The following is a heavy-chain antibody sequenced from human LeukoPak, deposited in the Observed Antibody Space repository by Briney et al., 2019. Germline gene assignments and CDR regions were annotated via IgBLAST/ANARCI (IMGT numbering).Heavy chain of an antibody. D-gene: IGHD3-10*01. CDR1: GFTFRTSG. CDR3: ARDPGGSGGYGYVFDY. V-gene: IGHV3-48*01. J-gene: IGHJ4*02. Sequence: GGSLRLSCAASGFTFRTSGMNWVRQAPGKGLEWVSYISSSGTTISYAQSVKGRFTITRDNAQNSLTLHMNTLRADDPAVYYCARDPGGSGGYGYVFDYWGQGTLVTVSS. CDR2: ISSSGTTI.